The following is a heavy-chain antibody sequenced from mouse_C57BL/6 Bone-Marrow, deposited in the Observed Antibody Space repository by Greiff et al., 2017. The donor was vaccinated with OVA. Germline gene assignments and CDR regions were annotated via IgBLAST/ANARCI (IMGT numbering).Heavy chain of an antibody. D-gene: IGHD1-1*01. J-gene: IGHJ2*01. Sequence: VQLKQSGAELVKPGASVKLSCTASGFNIKDYYMHWVKQRTEQGLEWIGRIDPEDGENKYAPKFQGKATITADTSSNTAYLQLSSLTSDDTAVYYCARWDYYGSTFDYWGQGTTLTVSS. CDR3: ARWDYYGSTFDY. CDR1: GFNIKDYY. CDR2: IDPEDGEN. V-gene: IGHV14-2*01.